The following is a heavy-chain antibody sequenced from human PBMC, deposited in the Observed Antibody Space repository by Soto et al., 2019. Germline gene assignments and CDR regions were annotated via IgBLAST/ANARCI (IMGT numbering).Heavy chain of an antibody. CDR1: GGTFSSYA. Sequence: QVQLVQSGAEVKKPGSSVKVSCKASGGTFSSYAISWVRQAPGQGLEWMGGIIPIFGTANYAQKFQGRVTITADESTSKAYMEVSSLRSEDTAVYYCARVGYSYGYGGYYFDYWGQGTLVTVSS. D-gene: IGHD5-18*01. V-gene: IGHV1-69*01. CDR3: ARVGYSYGYGGYYFDY. J-gene: IGHJ4*02. CDR2: IIPIFGTA.